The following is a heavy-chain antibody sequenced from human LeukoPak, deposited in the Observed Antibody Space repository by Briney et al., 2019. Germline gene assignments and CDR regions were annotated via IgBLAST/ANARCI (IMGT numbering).Heavy chain of an antibody. CDR3: AKDLYSSGPGRYMDV. CDR1: GFTFSSYG. CDR2: IRYDGSNK. V-gene: IGHV3-30*02. D-gene: IGHD6-19*01. J-gene: IGHJ6*03. Sequence: PGGSLRLSCAASGFTFSSYGMHWVRQAAGKGLEWVAFIRYDGSNKYYADSVKGRFTISRDNSKNTLYLQMNSLRAEDTAVYYCAKDLYSSGPGRYMDVWGKGTTVTVSS.